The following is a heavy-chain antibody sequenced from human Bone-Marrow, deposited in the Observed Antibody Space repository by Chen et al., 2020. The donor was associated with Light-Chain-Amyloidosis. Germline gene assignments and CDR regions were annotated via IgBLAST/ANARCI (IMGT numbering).Heavy chain of an antibody. CDR2: IKSDGSAT. J-gene: IGHJ4*02. Sequence: EAQLVESGGGLVQPGGSLRLSCAASGFSLRSYWMHWVRQVPGKGLVWGSRIKSDGSATNYADSVKGRFTVSRDNAKNTLYLQMKSLRAEDTAVYYCTRGDCTSTSCFLDFWGQGTLVTVSS. CDR1: GFSLRSYW. V-gene: IGHV3-74*01. D-gene: IGHD2-2*01. CDR3: TRGDCTSTSCFLDF.